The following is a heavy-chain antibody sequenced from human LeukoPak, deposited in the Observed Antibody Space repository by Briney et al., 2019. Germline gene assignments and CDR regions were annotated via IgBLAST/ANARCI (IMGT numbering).Heavy chain of an antibody. CDR2: IYTSRST. J-gene: IGHJ5*02. CDR3: ARDRDSGSLGWFDP. D-gene: IGHD1-26*01. V-gene: IGHV4-4*07. CDR1: GCSISSYY. Sequence: SETLSLTCTVSGCSISSYYWSWIRQPAGKGLEWIGRIYTSRSTNYNPSLKSRVTMSVDTSKNQFSLKLSSVTDADTAVYYCARDRDSGSLGWFDPWGQGTLVTVSS.